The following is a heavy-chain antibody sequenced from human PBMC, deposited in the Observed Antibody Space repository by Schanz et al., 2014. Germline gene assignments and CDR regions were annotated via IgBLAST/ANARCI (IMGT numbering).Heavy chain of an antibody. J-gene: IGHJ4*02. Sequence: QVQLVESGGGVVQPGRSLRLSCAASGFTFSSYAMHWVRQAPGRGLQWVALISYDGGHKYYADSVKGRFTISRDNSKNPLYLHLSSLSTADTAVYFCAGGRAMVTPLDFWGPGTLVTVSS. V-gene: IGHV3-30*04. D-gene: IGHD5-18*01. CDR3: AGGRAMVTPLDF. CDR1: GFTFSSYA. CDR2: ISYDGGHK.